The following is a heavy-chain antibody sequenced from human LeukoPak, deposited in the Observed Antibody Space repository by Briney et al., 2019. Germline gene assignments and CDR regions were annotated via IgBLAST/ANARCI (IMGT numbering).Heavy chain of an antibody. V-gene: IGHV3-21*01. D-gene: IGHD6-19*01. CDR2: ISSSSSYI. Sequence: GGSLRLSCAASGFTFSSYSMNWVRQAPGKGLEWASSISSSSSYIYYADSVKGRFTISRDNAKNSLYLQMNSLRAEDTAVYYCARAGSGIAVADDAFDIWGQGTMVTVSS. CDR1: GFTFSSYS. J-gene: IGHJ3*02. CDR3: ARAGSGIAVADDAFDI.